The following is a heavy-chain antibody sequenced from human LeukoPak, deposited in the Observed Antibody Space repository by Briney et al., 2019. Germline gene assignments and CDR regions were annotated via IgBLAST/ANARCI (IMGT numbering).Heavy chain of an antibody. D-gene: IGHD2-15*01. CDR2: IYTSGST. V-gene: IGHV4-61*02. CDR1: GGSSSSGSYY. Sequence: SETLSLTCTVSGGSSSSGSYYWSWIRQPAGKGLEWIGRIYTSGSTNYNPSLKSRVTISVDTSKNQFSLKLSSVTAADTAVYYCAVEYCSGGSCFIDYWGQGTLVTVSS. J-gene: IGHJ4*02. CDR3: AVEYCSGGSCFIDY.